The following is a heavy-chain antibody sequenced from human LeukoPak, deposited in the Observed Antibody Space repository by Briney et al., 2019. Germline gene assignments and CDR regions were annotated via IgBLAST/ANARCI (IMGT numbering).Heavy chain of an antibody. CDR2: IYYSGST. CDR3: ARNHGSGSYIQIYYYYYYGMDV. Sequence: GSLRLSCAASGFTVSSNYMSWIRQPPGKGLEWVGSIYYSGSTYYNPSLKSRVTISVDTSKNQFSLKLSSVTAADTAVYYCARNHGSGSYIQIYYYYYYGMDVWGQGTTVTVSS. CDR1: GFTVSSNY. J-gene: IGHJ6*02. V-gene: IGHV4-39*01. D-gene: IGHD3-10*01.